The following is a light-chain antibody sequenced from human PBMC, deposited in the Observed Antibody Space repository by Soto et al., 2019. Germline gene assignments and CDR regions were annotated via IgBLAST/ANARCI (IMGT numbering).Light chain of an antibody. J-gene: IGLJ2*01. CDR1: SSNIGNNF. V-gene: IGLV1-51*01. CDR3: AAWDSSLSGVL. Sequence: QSVLTQPPSVSADPGQKVTISCSGSSSNIGNNFVSWYQQLPGTAPKLLIYDTDRRPSGIPDRFSGSKSGTSATLGITGLQTGDEADYFCAAWDSSLSGVLFGGGTKLTVL. CDR2: DTD.